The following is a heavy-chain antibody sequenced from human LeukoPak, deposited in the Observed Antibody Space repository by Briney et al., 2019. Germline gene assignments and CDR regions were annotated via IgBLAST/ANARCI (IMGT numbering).Heavy chain of an antibody. J-gene: IGHJ3*01. D-gene: IGHD2-8*01. V-gene: IGHV4-4*02. Sequence: SETLSLTCAVSGDSISDKYWWRWVRQFPDKGLEWIGEVYRSGGTSYNPSLKSRVTVSIDYSKNQFSLNLRSVTAADTAVYYCGRHANGDSSAAFDLWGQGTMVFVSS. CDR2: VYRSGGT. CDR3: GRHANGDSSAAFDL. CDR1: GDSISDKYW.